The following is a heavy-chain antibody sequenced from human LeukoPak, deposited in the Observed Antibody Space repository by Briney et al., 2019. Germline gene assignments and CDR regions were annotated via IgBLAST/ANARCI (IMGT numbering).Heavy chain of an antibody. D-gene: IGHD4-11*01. V-gene: IGHV3-20*04. Sequence: LSGGSLRLSCAASGFNFDDYTMHWVRQAPGKGLEWVSGINWNGGSTGYADSVKGRFTISRDNAKNSLYLQMNSLRAEDTALYYCARVGNEGYSNPGGNYYYYYYMDVWGKGTTVTVSS. CDR3: ARVGNEGYSNPGGNYYYYYYMDV. J-gene: IGHJ6*03. CDR1: GFNFDDYT. CDR2: INWNGGST.